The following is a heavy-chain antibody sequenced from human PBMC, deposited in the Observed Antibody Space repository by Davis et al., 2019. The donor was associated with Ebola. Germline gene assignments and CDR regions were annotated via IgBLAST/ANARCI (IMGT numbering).Heavy chain of an antibody. D-gene: IGHD5-18*01. CDR2: TYYSSKWFN. J-gene: IGHJ6*04. CDR1: GDSVSSGG. Sequence: PSETLSLTCAISGDSVSSGGWNWIRQSPSRGLEWLGRTYYSSKWFNHYAVSVKSRITIKADTSKNQFSLHLNSVTPEDTALYYCARGWLRGGMDVWGEGTTVTVSS. V-gene: IGHV6-1*01. CDR3: ARGWLRGGMDV.